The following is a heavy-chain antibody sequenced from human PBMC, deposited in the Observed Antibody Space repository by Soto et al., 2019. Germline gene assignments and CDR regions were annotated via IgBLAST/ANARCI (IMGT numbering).Heavy chain of an antibody. CDR1: GLTFSKCS. CDR2: ISSSSSYI. D-gene: IGHD3-3*01. V-gene: IGHV3-48*02. Sequence: EVQVVESGGGLVQPGGSLRLSCAASGLTFSKCSMNWVRQAPGKGLEWVSYISSSSSYIYYADSVKGRFAISRDNAKNSMYLQMNSLRDEDTAVVYCAITKAGYYAYFDYWGQGTLVTVSS. J-gene: IGHJ4*02. CDR3: AITKAGYYAYFDY.